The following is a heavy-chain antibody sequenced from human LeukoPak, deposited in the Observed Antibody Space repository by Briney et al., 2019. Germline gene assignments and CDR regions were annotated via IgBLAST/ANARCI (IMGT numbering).Heavy chain of an antibody. D-gene: IGHD3-22*01. Sequence: GGSLRLSCAASGFTFSSYGMHWVRQAPGKGLEWVAVIWYDGSNKYYADSVKGRFTISRDNSKNTLYLQMNSLRAEDTAVYYCARDSGITMIIDAFDIWGQGTMVTVSS. CDR1: GFTFSSYG. CDR2: IWYDGSNK. CDR3: ARDSGITMIIDAFDI. J-gene: IGHJ3*02. V-gene: IGHV3-33*01.